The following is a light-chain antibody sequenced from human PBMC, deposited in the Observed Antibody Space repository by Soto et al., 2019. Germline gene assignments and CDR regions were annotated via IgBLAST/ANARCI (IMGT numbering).Light chain of an antibody. CDR3: QQFSSYPLT. J-gene: IGKJ4*01. CDR2: DVS. Sequence: EFVLTQSPGTLSLSPGERATLSCRASQTVRNNYLAWYQQKPGQAPRLLIYDVSSRATGIPDRFSGGGSGTDFTLTISRLEPEDFAVYYCQQFSSYPLTLGGGTKVDIK. CDR1: QTVRNNY. V-gene: IGKV3-20*01.